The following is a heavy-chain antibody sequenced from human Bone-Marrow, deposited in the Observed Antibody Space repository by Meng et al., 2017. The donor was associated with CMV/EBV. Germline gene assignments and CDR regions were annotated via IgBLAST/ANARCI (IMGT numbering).Heavy chain of an antibody. Sequence: GGSLRLSCKGSGYSFTNFWIGWVRQMPGKGLEWMGLIYPGDSDTKYSPSFQGQVTVSADKSITTAYLQWSSLKASDTATYYGARVLDSRLNMQSLSWYAFDIWGQGTMVTFSS. CDR2: IYPGDSDT. V-gene: IGHV5-51*01. J-gene: IGHJ3*02. D-gene: IGHD6-19*01. CDR3: ARVLDSRLNMQSLSWYAFDI. CDR1: GYSFTNFW.